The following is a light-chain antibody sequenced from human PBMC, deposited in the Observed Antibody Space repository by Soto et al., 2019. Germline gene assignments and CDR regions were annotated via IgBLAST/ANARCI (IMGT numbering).Light chain of an antibody. Sequence: DLHMTQSPSSLSASVGDRVTITCRASQDISYYLNWYQHKPGTAPKLLIFGASHLQTGVPSRFSGNGSGTDFSLTISSLQSEDYATYYCQQSYSTLSAFGQGTKVEIK. CDR1: QDISYY. CDR3: QQSYSTLSA. V-gene: IGKV1-39*01. CDR2: GAS. J-gene: IGKJ1*01.